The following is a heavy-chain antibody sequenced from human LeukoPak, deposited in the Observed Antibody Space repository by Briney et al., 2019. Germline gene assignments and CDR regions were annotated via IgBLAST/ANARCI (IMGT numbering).Heavy chain of an antibody. J-gene: IGHJ4*02. CDR2: IYYSGGT. CDR1: GDSISSHY. V-gene: IGHV4-59*11. Sequence: SETLSLTCIVSGDSISSHYWSWIRQPPGKGLEYIGYIYYSGGTDYNPSLKSRVTISLDTSKNQFSLNLTSVTAADTAVYYCARRSGVLDSRDYRYHFDFWGQGTLVTVSS. CDR3: ARRSGVLDSRDYRYHFDF. D-gene: IGHD3-22*01.